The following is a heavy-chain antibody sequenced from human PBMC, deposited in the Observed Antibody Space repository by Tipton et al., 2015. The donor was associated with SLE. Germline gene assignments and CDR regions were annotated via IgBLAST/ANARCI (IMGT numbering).Heavy chain of an antibody. CDR3: VVCSPSSCAYFDY. D-gene: IGHD2-2*01. CDR1: GGSINFHY. Sequence: LRLSCDVSGGSINFHYWHWLRQAPGKGLEWIGYIYYSGSSKYNPSLASRVTLSADASKAQFSLKLTSVTAADTAVYYCVVCSPSSCAYFDYWGQGRLVTVSS. J-gene: IGHJ4*02. V-gene: IGHV4-59*11. CDR2: IYYSGSS.